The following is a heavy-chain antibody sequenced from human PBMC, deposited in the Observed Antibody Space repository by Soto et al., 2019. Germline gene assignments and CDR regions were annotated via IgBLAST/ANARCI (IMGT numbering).Heavy chain of an antibody. Sequence: QLQLQESGPGLVKPSETLSLTCTVSGGSISSSSYYWGWIRQPPGKGLEWIGSIYYSGSTYYNLSLTSPVTISVETSKNQFSLKLSSVTAADTAVYYCARPDKSSSWSVAPGELPVRGWFDPWGQGTLVTVSS. CDR3: ARPDKSSSWSVAPGELPVRGWFDP. J-gene: IGHJ5*02. CDR1: GGSISSSSYY. D-gene: IGHD6-13*01. V-gene: IGHV4-39*01. CDR2: IYYSGST.